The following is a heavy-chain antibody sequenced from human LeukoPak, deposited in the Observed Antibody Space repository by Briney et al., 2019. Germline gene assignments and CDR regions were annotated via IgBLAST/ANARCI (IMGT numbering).Heavy chain of an antibody. V-gene: IGHV3-74*01. CDR1: GFTFSSYW. CDR3: AREYSTSRYFDY. D-gene: IGHD6-6*01. CDR2: INSDGSNT. J-gene: IGHJ4*01. Sequence: GSLRLSCAASGFTFSSYWMHWVRQAPGKGLLWVSRINSDGSNTNYADSVKGRFTISRDNANNTLYLQMDSLRAEDTAVYYCAREYSTSRYFDYWGQGTLVTVSS.